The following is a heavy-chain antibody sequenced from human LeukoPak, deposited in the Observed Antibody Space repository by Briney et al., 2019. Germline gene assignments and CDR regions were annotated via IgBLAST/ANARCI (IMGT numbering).Heavy chain of an antibody. CDR2: IKEDGSET. J-gene: IGHJ5*02. CDR3: AKSGSSVFWS. CDR1: GFTFTNHW. Sequence: GGSLRLSCAASGFTFTNHWMSWVRQAPGKGLEWVANIKEDGSETYYVDSVKGRFTVSRDNVKNSLFLQMNSLRVDDTAVYYCAKSGSSVFWSWGQGTLVTVPS. V-gene: IGHV3-7*03. D-gene: IGHD3-3*02.